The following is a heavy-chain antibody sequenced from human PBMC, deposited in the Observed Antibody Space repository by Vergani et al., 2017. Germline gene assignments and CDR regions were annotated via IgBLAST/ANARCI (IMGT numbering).Heavy chain of an antibody. V-gene: IGHV4-34*01. D-gene: IGHD4-11*01. CDR2: IDHTGRP. CDR3: ARVNTETNGHLYYYYYMDV. Sequence: QVQIQQWGGGLLQPSETLSLTCVVNGGSFTSYHWTWIRQSPGEGLEWVGDIDHTGRPDYNPSLKSRLTMSVDKSRNQFSLTLNSVTATDTAIYFCARVNTETNGHLYYYYYMDVWGQGTAVTVS. J-gene: IGHJ6*03. CDR1: GGSFTSYH.